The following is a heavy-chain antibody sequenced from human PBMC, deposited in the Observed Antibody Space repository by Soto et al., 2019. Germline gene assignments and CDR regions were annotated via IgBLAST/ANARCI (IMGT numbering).Heavy chain of an antibody. CDR3: ARLSGVVIPAASHDGFDS. D-gene: IGHD2-2*01. CDR1: GYTFSKYG. J-gene: IGHJ3*02. V-gene: IGHV1-18*01. CDR2: ISGFNGHT. Sequence: VSSVKVSCKASGYTFSKYGINWVRQAPGQGLEWMGWISGFNGHTDYAPNFRGRVAMTTDPSTSTVYMELTTLRSADTAIYYCARLSGVVIPAASHDGFDSWG.